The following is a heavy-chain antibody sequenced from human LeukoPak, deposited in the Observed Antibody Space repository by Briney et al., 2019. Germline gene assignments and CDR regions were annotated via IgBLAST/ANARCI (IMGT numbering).Heavy chain of an antibody. J-gene: IGHJ4*02. D-gene: IGHD6-6*01. CDR3: ARPRYASSSRGPFDY. CDR2: IYYSGST. Sequence: SETLSLTCTVSGSSISSSHYYWGWIRQPPGKGLEWIGSIYYSGSTYYNPPLESRATISADMSKNQFSLKLSSVTAADTAVYYCARPRYASSSRGPFDYWGQGTLVTVSS. CDR1: GSSISSSHYY. V-gene: IGHV4-39*07.